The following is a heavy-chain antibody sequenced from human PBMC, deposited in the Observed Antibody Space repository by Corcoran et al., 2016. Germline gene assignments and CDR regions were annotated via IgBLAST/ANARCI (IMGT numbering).Heavy chain of an antibody. CDR2: IYPGDSDT. V-gene: IGHV5-51*01. D-gene: IGHD2-15*01. CDR1: GYSFTSYW. Sequence: EVQLVQSGAEVKKPGESLKISCKGSGYSFTSYWIGWVRQMPGKGLEWMGIIYPGDSDTTYSPSFQGQVTSSADQPSSHADLQWSSMKASDTARYYCAEQRVVVVAARGGYGYGMDVWGQGTTVLVSS. CDR3: AEQRVVVVAARGGYGYGMDV. J-gene: IGHJ6*02.